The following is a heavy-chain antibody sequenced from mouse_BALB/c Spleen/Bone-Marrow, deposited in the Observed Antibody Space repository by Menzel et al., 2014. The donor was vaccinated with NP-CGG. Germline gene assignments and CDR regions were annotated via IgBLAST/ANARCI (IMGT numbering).Heavy chain of an antibody. J-gene: IGHJ4*01. CDR2: INPYNGAT. Sequence: VQLKHSGPELVKPGASVKISCKASGYSFTGYYMHWVKQSHVKSLEWIGRINPYNGATSYNQNFKDKASLTVDKSSSTAYMELHSLTSEDSAVYYCARSSYYAMDYWGQGTSVTVSS. CDR3: ARSSYYAMDY. CDR1: GYSFTGYY. V-gene: IGHV1-31*01.